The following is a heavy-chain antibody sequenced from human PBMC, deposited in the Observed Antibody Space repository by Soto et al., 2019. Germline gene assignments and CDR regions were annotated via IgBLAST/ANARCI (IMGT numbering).Heavy chain of an antibody. D-gene: IGHD6-13*01. CDR2: MNPGSGKT. Sequence: GASVKVSCKASGGTFSSYAISWVRQAPGQGLEWMGGMNPGSGKTGYASKFQGRVAMTRDASTGTSHLELSSLTSDDTAVYYCARMASAGTLNWFDPWGQGTLVTVSS. J-gene: IGHJ5*02. CDR1: GGTFSSYA. CDR3: ARMASAGTLNWFDP. V-gene: IGHV1-8*02.